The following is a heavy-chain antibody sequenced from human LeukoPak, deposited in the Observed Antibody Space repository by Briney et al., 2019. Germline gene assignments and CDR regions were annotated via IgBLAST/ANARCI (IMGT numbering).Heavy chain of an antibody. V-gene: IGHV4-34*01. D-gene: IGHD3-10*01. CDR2: INHSGST. J-gene: IGHJ5*02. CDR3: ARHVLLWFGRYNWFDP. CDR1: GGSFSGYY. Sequence: SETLSLTCAVYGGSFSGYYWSWIRQPPGKGLEWIGEINHSGSTNYNPSLKSRVTISVDTSKNQFSLKLSSVTAADTAVYYCARHVLLWFGRYNWFDPWGQGTLVTVSS.